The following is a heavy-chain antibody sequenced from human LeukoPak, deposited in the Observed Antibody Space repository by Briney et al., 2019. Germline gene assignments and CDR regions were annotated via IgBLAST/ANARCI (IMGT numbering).Heavy chain of an antibody. CDR1: GYTFTSYG. CDR2: ISAYNGNT. V-gene: IGHV1-18*01. CDR3: ARALGYCSSTSCLGSNGMDV. D-gene: IGHD2-2*01. Sequence: ASVKVSCKASGYTFTSYGISWVRQAPGQGLEWMGWISAYNGNTNYAQKLQGRVTTTAEKSTSTAYMELSSLRSEDTAVYYCARALGYCSSTSCLGSNGMDVWGQGTTVTVSS. J-gene: IGHJ6*02.